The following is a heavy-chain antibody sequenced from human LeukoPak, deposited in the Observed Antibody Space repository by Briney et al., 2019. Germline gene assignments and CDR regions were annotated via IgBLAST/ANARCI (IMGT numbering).Heavy chain of an antibody. CDR1: GFTFSSYA. CDR3: ARGSIAASALDY. J-gene: IGHJ4*02. Sequence: GGSLRLSCAASGFTFSSYAMSWVRQAPGKGLEWVSAISGSGGSTYYADSVKGRFTISRDNSKNTLYLQMNSLRAEDTAVYYCARGSIAASALDYWGQGTLVTVSS. CDR2: ISGSGGST. D-gene: IGHD6-13*01. V-gene: IGHV3-23*01.